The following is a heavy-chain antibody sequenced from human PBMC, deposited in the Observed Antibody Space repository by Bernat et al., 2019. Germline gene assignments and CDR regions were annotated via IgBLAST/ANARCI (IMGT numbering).Heavy chain of an antibody. D-gene: IGHD2-15*01. V-gene: IGHV3-7*03. J-gene: IGHJ4*02. CDR2: IKHDGSEK. CDR1: GFTFSNYW. Sequence: EVQLVESGGDLVQPGGSLRLSCAASGFTFSNYWMTWVRQAPGQGLEWVANIKHDGSEKYYVDSVKGRFAISRDNAKNSLYLQMNSLRAEDTAVYYCARDREYCSGARCQVPDYWGQGTLVTVSS. CDR3: ARDREYCSGARCQVPDY.